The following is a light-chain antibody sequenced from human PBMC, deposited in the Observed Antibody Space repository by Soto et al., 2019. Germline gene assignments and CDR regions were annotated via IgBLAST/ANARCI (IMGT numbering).Light chain of an antibody. CDR1: QSVGSF. CDR3: QHRSNWLGT. CDR2: DAS. J-gene: IGKJ3*01. V-gene: IGKV3-11*01. Sequence: EIVLTQSLATLSLSPGERATLSCRASQSVGSFLAWYQQKSGQAPRLLIYDASNRAPGIPARFSGSGSGTDFTLTISSLEPEDFAVYYCQHRSNWLGTFGPGTKVDIK.